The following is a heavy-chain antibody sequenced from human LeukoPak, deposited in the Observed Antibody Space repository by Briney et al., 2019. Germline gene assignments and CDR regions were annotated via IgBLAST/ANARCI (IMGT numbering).Heavy chain of an antibody. D-gene: IGHD1-26*01. CDR2: IIPIFGTA. J-gene: IGHJ6*03. CDR3: ARGPGSYHWLYYYYYMDV. CDR1: GGTFSSYA. V-gene: IGHV1-69*13. Sequence: EASVKVSCKASGGTFSSYAISWVRQAPGQGLEWMGGIIPIFGTANYAQKFQGRVTITADESTSTAYMELSSLRSEDTAVYYCARGPGSYHWLYYYYYMDVWGKGTTVTISS.